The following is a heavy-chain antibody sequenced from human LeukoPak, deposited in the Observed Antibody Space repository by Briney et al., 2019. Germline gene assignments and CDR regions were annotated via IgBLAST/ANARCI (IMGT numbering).Heavy chain of an antibody. CDR3: ARDVGFNNGWPA. V-gene: IGHV3-48*03. J-gene: IGHJ5*02. D-gene: IGHD6-19*01. Sequence: GGSLRLSCVASGFSFKTYEMNWVRQAPGKGLEWISYISVGGSDEDYADSVKGRFSISRDNAKNSLFLQMNSLRVEDTAVYYCARDVGFNNGWPAWGQGTLVTVSP. CDR2: ISVGGSDE. CDR1: GFSFKTYE.